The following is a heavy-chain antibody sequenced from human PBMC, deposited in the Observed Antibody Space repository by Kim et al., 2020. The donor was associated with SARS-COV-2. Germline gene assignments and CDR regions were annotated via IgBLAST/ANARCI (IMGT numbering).Heavy chain of an antibody. J-gene: IGHJ5*02. CDR1: GFTFSSYG. CDR3: ARDRSSYGDYVINWFDP. Sequence: GGSLRLSCAASGFTFSSYGMHWVRQAPGKGLEWVAVIWYDGSNKYYADSVKGRFTISRDNSKNTLYLQMNSLRAEDTAVYYCARDRSSYGDYVINWFDPWGQGTLVTVSS. CDR2: IWYDGSNK. V-gene: IGHV3-33*01. D-gene: IGHD4-17*01.